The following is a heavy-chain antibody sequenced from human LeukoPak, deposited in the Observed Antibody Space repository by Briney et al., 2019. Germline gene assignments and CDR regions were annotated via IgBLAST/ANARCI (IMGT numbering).Heavy chain of an antibody. V-gene: IGHV1-2*02. CDR3: ASITTGNYYMDV. CDR2: INPNSGGT. Sequence: ASVKVSCKASGFTFTAYHMHWVRQAPGQGLEWMGWINPNSGGTNYAQKFQGRVTMTRDTSISTAYMELSRLRSDDTAVYYCASITTGNYYMDVWGKGTTVTVSS. CDR1: GFTFTAYH. J-gene: IGHJ6*03. D-gene: IGHD1-20*01.